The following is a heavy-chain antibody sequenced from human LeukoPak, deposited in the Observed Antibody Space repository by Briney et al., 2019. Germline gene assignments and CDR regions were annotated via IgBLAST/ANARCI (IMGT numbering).Heavy chain of an antibody. J-gene: IGHJ6*03. CDR2: INPSGGST. D-gene: IGHD2-15*01. CDR3: ARDGGVAATLTHYYYYYMDV. CDR1: GYTFTSYY. V-gene: IGHV1-46*01. Sequence: ASVTVSCKASGYTFTSYYMHWVRQAPGQGLEWMGIINPSGGSTSYAQKFQGRVTMTRDMSTSTVYMELSSLRSEDTAVYYCARDGGVAATLTHYYYYYMDVWGKGTTVTVSS.